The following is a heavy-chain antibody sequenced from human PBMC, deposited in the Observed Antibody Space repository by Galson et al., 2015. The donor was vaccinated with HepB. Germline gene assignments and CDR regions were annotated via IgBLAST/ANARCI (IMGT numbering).Heavy chain of an antibody. CDR1: GFTFSSYS. CDR3: ARGRTVHQFDY. CDR2: ISSSSSYI. Sequence: SLRLSCAASGFTFSSYSMNWVRQAQGKGLEWVSSISSSSSYIYYTDSVKGRFTISRDNAKNSLYLQMNSLRAEDTAVYYCARGRTVHQFDYWGQGTLVTVSS. V-gene: IGHV3-21*01. J-gene: IGHJ4*02. D-gene: IGHD1-1*01.